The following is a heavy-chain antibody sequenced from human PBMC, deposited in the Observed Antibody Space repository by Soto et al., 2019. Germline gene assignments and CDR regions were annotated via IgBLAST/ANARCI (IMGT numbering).Heavy chain of an antibody. CDR2: IYYSGST. CDR3: ARHHDS. J-gene: IGHJ4*02. Sequence: SETLSLTCTVSGGSISNYYFSWIRQPPGKGLEWIGYIYYSGSTNYNPSLKSRVTISVDTSKNQFSLKLSSVTAADTAVYYCARHHDSWGQGTLVTVSS. CDR1: GGSISNYY. V-gene: IGHV4-59*08.